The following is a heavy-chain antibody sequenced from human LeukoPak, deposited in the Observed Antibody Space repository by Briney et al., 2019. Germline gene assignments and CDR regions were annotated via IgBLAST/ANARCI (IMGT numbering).Heavy chain of an antibody. J-gene: IGHJ4*02. CDR2: ISSSSTI. V-gene: IGHV3-48*03. Sequence: PGGSLRLSCAASGFTFSSYEMNWVRQAPGKGLEWVSYISSSSTIYYADSVKGRFTISRDNAKNSLYLQMNSLRAEDTAVYYCARGERVLGIAVAGTYDYWGQGTLVTVSS. CDR3: ARGERVLGIAVAGTYDY. CDR1: GFTFSSYE. D-gene: IGHD6-19*01.